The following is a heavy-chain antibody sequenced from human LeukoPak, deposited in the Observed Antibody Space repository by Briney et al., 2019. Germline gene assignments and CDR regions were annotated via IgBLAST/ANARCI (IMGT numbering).Heavy chain of an antibody. Sequence: SETLSLTCTVSGGSISGYYWSWIRQPPGKGLEWIGSIYHRGTTYYNPSLKSRVSMSVDTSKDQFSLKLTSVTAADTAVYYCARSPRRVTATIYFDYWGQGTLVTASS. V-gene: IGHV4-59*04. CDR3: ARSPRRVTATIYFDY. J-gene: IGHJ4*02. D-gene: IGHD2-21*02. CDR1: GGSISGYY. CDR2: IYHRGTT.